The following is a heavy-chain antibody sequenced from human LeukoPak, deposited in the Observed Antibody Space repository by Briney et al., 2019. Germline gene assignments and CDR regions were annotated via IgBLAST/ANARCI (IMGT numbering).Heavy chain of an antibody. CDR2: IKEDGSAR. J-gene: IGHJ4*02. CDR1: GFTFSSYW. D-gene: IGHD1-26*01. V-gene: IGHV3-7*01. Sequence: PGGSLRLSCAASGFTFSSYWPSWVRQAPGKGLEWVANIKEDGSARHYVDSVKGRFTISRDNAKKSLYLQMSSLRAEDTAVYYCAIAAGWEQAYWGQGTLVTVSS. CDR3: AIAAGWEQAY.